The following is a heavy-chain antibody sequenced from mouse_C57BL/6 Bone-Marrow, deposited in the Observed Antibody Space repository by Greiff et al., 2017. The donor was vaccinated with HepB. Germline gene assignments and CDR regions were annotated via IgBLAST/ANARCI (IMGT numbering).Heavy chain of an antibody. Sequence: QVQLQQSGPELVKPGASVKISCKASGYTFTDYYINWVKQRPGQGLEWIGWIFPGSGSTYYNEKFKGKATLTVDRSSSTAYMLLSSLTSEDSAVYFCARRHYYGSYWYFDVWGTGTTVTVSS. CDR1: GYTFTDYY. CDR2: IFPGSGST. CDR3: ARRHYYGSYWYFDV. J-gene: IGHJ1*03. V-gene: IGHV1-75*01. D-gene: IGHD1-1*01.